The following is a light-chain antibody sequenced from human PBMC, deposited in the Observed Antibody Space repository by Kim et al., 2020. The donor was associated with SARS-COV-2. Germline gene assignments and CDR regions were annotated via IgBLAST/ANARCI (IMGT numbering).Light chain of an antibody. CDR3: QQRSDWPPDT. CDR2: DAS. Sequence: EIVLTQSPGTLSLSPGERATLSFRASQSIKTFLAWYQQKPGQAPRLLISDASNRATGVPARFTGSGSGTDFTLTISSLEPEDFAVYYCQQRSDWPPDTFGGGTKVDIK. CDR1: QSIKTF. V-gene: IGKV3-11*01. J-gene: IGKJ4*01.